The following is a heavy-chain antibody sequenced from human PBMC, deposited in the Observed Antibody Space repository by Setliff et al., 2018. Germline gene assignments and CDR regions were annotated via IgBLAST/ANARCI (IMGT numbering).Heavy chain of an antibody. CDR1: GGSFSGYY. J-gene: IGHJ4*02. V-gene: IGHV4-34*01. CDR3: ARVNYGGNSHGY. Sequence: TSETLSLTCAVYGGSFSGYYWSWIRQPPGKGLEWIGEINHSGSTNYNPSLKSRVTISVDTSKNQFSLKLSSVTAADTAVYYCARVNYGGNSHGYWGQGTLVTVSS. CDR2: INHSGST. D-gene: IGHD4-17*01.